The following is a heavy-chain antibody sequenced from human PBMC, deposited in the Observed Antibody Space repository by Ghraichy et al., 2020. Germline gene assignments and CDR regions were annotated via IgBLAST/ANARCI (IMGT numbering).Heavy chain of an antibody. CDR1: GFTFSSYG. CDR3: AKGLVGATDY. D-gene: IGHD1-26*01. J-gene: IGHJ4*02. V-gene: IGHV3-30*02. Sequence: GESLNISCAASGFTFSSYGMHWVRQAPGKGLEWVAFIRYDGSNKYYADSVKGRFTISRDNSKNTLYLQMNSLRAEDTAVYYCAKGLVGATDYWGQGTLVTVSS. CDR2: IRYDGSNK.